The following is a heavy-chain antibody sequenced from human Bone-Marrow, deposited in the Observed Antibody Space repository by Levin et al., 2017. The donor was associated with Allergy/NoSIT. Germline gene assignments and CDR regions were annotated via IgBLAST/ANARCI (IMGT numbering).Heavy chain of an antibody. J-gene: IGHJ4*02. CDR1: GFTFSSHA. CDR3: ARDRDDFGDYTFDY. D-gene: IGHD4-17*01. V-gene: IGHV3-30*04. Sequence: SGGSLRLSCAASGFTFSSHAMHWVRQAPGKGLEWVAVISNDEKNKYFADSVKGRFTISRDNSNNTLYLQMNSLRADDTAVYYCARDRDDFGDYTFDYWGQGTLVTVSS. CDR2: ISNDEKNK.